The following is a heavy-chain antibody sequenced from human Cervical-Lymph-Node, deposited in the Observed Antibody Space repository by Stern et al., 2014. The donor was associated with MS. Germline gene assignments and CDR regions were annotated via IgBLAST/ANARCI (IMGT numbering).Heavy chain of an antibody. CDR3: AKDPRIYDSGGYLDA. V-gene: IGHV3-30*18. J-gene: IGHJ5*02. CDR1: GFTFSLYD. Sequence: VQLVESGGGVVQPGRSLRLSCAASGFTFSLYDMHWVRQAPGKGLEWVGAISYDGDNKFYTDSLKGRFPISRAMSKSTLYFQLNSLSPEATAIYYCAKDPRIYDSGGYLDAWGQGTLVTVSS. CDR2: ISYDGDNK. D-gene: IGHD3-22*01.